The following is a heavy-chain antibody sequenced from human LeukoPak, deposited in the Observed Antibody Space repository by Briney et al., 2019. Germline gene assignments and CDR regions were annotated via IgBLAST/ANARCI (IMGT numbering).Heavy chain of an antibody. D-gene: IGHD2-2*01. Sequence: SETLSLTCTVSGGSIRSSSYFWGWIRQPPGKGLEWIGSIYYSGSTYYNPSLKSRVTISIDTSKNEFSLKLSSVTAADTAVYYCATEDVVVPTAAQRPLDYWGQGTLVTVSS. CDR1: GGSIRSSSYF. CDR2: IYYSGST. J-gene: IGHJ4*02. V-gene: IGHV4-39*02. CDR3: ATEDVVVPTAAQRPLDY.